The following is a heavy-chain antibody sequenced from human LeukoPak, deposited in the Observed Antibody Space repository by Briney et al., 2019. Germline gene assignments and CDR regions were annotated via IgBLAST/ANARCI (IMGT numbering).Heavy chain of an antibody. V-gene: IGHV3-66*02. CDR2: ICSGGST. D-gene: IGHD3-22*01. CDR3: ARDAYDSSGYSFDY. Sequence: GGSLRLSCAASGFTVSSNYMSWVRQAPGKGLEGVSVICSGGSTYYADSVRGRFTISRDNSKNTLYLQMNSLRAEDTAVYYCARDAYDSSGYSFDYWGQGTLVTVSS. J-gene: IGHJ4*02. CDR1: GFTVSSNY.